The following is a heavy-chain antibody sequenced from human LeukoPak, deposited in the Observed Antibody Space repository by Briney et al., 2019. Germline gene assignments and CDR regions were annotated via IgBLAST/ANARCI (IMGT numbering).Heavy chain of an antibody. CDR2: IYYSGST. V-gene: IGHV4-59*01. J-gene: IGHJ4*02. CDR1: GGSISSYY. D-gene: IGHD3-10*01. CDR3: ARRLTSHYYGSGSYYGLPYYFDY. Sequence: PSETLSLTCTVSGGSISSYYWSWIRQPPGKGLEWIGYIYYSGSTNYNPSLKRRVTISVDTSKNQFSLKLSSVTAADTAVYYCARRLTSHYYGSGSYYGLPYYFDYWGQGTLVTVSS.